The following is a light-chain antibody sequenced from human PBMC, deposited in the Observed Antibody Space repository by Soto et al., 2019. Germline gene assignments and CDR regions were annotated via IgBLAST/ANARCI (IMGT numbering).Light chain of an antibody. J-gene: IGLJ1*01. CDR2: EVS. CDR3: SIYTSSSTYV. V-gene: IGLV2-18*01. CDR1: SSDIGNHNR. Sequence: QSVLTQPPSVSGSRGQSVTISCTGTSSDIGNHNRVSWYQQPPGTAPKLMIYEVSNRPSGVPERFSGSKSGNTASLTISGLQAEDEADYYCSIYTSSSTYVFGTGTKVPS.